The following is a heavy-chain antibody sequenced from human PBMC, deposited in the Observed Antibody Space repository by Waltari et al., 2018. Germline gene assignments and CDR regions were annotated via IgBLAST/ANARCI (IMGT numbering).Heavy chain of an antibody. CDR3: ATYNLGFIYYRGLDV. CDR2: ITKTGDDT. D-gene: IGHD1-1*01. Sequence: EVQLLESGGGLVQSGGSLRLSCEASGFRFSDFAMSWVRQAPGRGLEWVAAITKTGDDTYYADSVRGRLTVSRDNSKNTLYVQMNSLRAEDAAVYYCATYNLGFIYYRGLDVWGQGTTVTVSS. J-gene: IGHJ6*02. CDR1: GFRFSDFA. V-gene: IGHV3-23*01.